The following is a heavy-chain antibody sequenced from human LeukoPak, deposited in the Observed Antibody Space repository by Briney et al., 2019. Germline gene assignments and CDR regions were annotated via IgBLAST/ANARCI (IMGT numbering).Heavy chain of an antibody. CDR1: GFTFSSYE. Sequence: GGSLRLSCAASGFTFSSYEMNWVRQAPGKGLEWVSYISSSGSTIYYADSVKGRFTISRDNAKTTLYLQMNSLRDEDTAVYYCTGDLISGSGSLGYWGQGTLVTVSS. CDR2: ISSSGSTI. D-gene: IGHD3-10*01. CDR3: TGDLISGSGSLGY. J-gene: IGHJ4*02. V-gene: IGHV3-48*03.